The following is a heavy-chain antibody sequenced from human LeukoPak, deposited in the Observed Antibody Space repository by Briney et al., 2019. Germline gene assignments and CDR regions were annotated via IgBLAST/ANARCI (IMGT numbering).Heavy chain of an antibody. J-gene: IGHJ4*02. V-gene: IGHV4-34*01. D-gene: IGHD6-19*01. CDR3: ARRAVAGTREY. Sequence: SETLSLTCAVYGGSFSGYYWSWIRQPPGKGLEWIGEINHSGSTNYNPSLKSRVTISVDTSKNQFPLKLSSVTAADTAVYYCARRAVAGTREYWGQGTLVTVSS. CDR1: GGSFSGYY. CDR2: INHSGST.